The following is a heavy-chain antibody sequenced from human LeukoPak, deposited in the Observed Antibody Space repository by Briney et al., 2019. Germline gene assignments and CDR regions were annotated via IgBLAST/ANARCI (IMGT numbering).Heavy chain of an antibody. CDR3: ARVYYGDYGYFDY. D-gene: IGHD4-17*01. CDR2: ISGSGGST. V-gene: IGHV3-23*01. CDR1: GFTFSSYG. J-gene: IGHJ4*02. Sequence: GGTLRLSCAASGFTFSSYGMSWVRQAPGKGLEWVSAISGSGGSTYYADSVKGRFTISRDNSKNTLYLQMNSLRAEDTAVYYCARVYYGDYGYFDYWGQGTLATVSS.